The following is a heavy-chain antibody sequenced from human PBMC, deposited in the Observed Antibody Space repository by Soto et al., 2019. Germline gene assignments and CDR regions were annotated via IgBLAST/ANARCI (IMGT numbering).Heavy chain of an antibody. Sequence: PGGSLRLSCAASGFTFSSYAMSWVRQAPGKGLEWVSAISGSGGSTYYADSVKGRFTISRDNSKNTLYLQMNSLRAEDTAVYYCAKGRYYDSSGYSGYFDYWGQGALVTVSS. CDR2: ISGSGGST. CDR3: AKGRYYDSSGYSGYFDY. CDR1: GFTFSSYA. D-gene: IGHD3-22*01. J-gene: IGHJ4*02. V-gene: IGHV3-23*01.